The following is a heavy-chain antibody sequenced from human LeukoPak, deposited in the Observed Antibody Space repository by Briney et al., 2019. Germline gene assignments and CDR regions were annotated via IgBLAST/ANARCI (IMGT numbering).Heavy chain of an antibody. Sequence: PGGSLRLSCAASGFTFSRYSMTWVRQAPGKGLEWVSAISSSSSYIYYADSVRDRFSISIDNAKNSLYLQMNSLTVEETAVYYCAREQPVAGSYCGIDYWCQGTLVTVSS. D-gene: IGHD6-19*01. V-gene: IGHV3-21*06. J-gene: IGHJ4*02. CDR3: AREQPVAGSYCGIDY. CDR1: GFTFSRYS. CDR2: ISSSSSYI.